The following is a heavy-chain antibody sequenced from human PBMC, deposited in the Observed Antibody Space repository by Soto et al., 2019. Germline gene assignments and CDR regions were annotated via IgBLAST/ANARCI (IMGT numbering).Heavy chain of an antibody. CDR3: ARSDGWDLDWFAS. V-gene: IGHV1-8*01. D-gene: IGHD6-19*01. CDR1: GYRFSNYD. CDR2: VNPNRANT. J-gene: IGHJ5*01. Sequence: QVQLVQSGAEVKKPGASVKVSCKASGYRFSNYDMNWVRQAPGQGLEWMGWVNPNRANTGYAQKFRGRLALTTSTSITTAYMALSSLTSEDTAVYYCARSDGWDLDWFASWGQGTLVTVSS.